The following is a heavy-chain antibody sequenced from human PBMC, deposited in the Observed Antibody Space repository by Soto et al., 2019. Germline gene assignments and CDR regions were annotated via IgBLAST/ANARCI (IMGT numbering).Heavy chain of an antibody. CDR2: INPRSGNT. CDR1: GYTFTTYY. J-gene: IGHJ4*02. D-gene: IGHD1-26*01. CDR3: ARSSMTGPTTLVDY. Sequence: ASVKVSCNTSGYTFTTYYIHWVRQAPGQGLEWMGLINPRSGNTPYAQNFQGRVAVTRDTSTSTVYMELSGLRSDDTAVYYCARSSMTGPTTLVDYWGQGTLVTVSS. V-gene: IGHV1-46*01.